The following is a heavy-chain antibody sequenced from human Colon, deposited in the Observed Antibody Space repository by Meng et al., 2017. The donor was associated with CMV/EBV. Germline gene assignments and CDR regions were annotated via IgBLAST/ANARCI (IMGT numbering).Heavy chain of an antibody. CDR3: ARGRPNWSGVLDY. J-gene: IGHJ4*02. CDR2: ISGSTGYT. V-gene: IGHV1-18*01. Sequence: QLVRSGAGVKVPGPLVLVSCRSSGYTFTSYGSNWVRQAPGQGREWMGWISGSTGYTNRAQKFQGRVTMTTDTSTSTAYLALTSLTSNDTAVYYCARGRPNWSGVLDYWGQGTLVTVSS. CDR1: GYTFTSYG. D-gene: IGHD1-1*01.